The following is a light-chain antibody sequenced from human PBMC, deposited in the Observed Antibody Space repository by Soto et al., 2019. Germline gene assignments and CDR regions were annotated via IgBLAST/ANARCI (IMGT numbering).Light chain of an antibody. CDR2: TAS. J-gene: IGKJ1*01. CDR1: QGISSR. V-gene: IGKV1-5*01. CDR3: QHYNSYSEA. Sequence: DIQMTQSPSTLSASVGDRVTITCRASQGISSRLAWYQQKPGKAPKLLIYTASSLQSGVPSRFSGSGSGAEFTLTISSLQPDDFATYYCQHYNSYSEAFGQGTKVDIK.